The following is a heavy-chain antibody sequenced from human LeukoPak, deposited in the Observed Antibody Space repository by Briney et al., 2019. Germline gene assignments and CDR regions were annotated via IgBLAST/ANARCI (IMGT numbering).Heavy chain of an antibody. V-gene: IGHV3-21*01. CDR1: GFTFSSYT. D-gene: IGHD3-22*01. Sequence: GGSLRLSCAASGFTFSSYTMNWVRQAPGKGLEWVSSITRSSNYIYYADSVKGRFTISRDNAKNSLSLQMNSLRAEDTSVYYCARALYDSSGYYSHFDYWGRGTLVTVSS. CDR2: ITRSSNYI. J-gene: IGHJ4*02. CDR3: ARALYDSSGYYSHFDY.